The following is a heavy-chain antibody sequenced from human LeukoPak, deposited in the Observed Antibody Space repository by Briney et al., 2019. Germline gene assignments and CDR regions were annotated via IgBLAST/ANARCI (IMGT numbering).Heavy chain of an antibody. CDR3: ARDMIGSGFFDY. J-gene: IGHJ4*02. D-gene: IGHD3-3*01. V-gene: IGHV3-30*03. CDR1: GFTFSSYG. Sequence: GRSLRLSCSASGFTFSSYGMHWVRQAPGKGLEWVAVISYDGSNKYYADSVKGRFTISRDNSKNTLYLQMNSLRAEDTAVYYCARDMIGSGFFDYWGQGTLVTVSS. CDR2: ISYDGSNK.